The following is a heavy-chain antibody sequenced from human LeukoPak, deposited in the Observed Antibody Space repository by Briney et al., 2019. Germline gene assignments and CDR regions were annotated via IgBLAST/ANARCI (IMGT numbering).Heavy chain of an antibody. CDR1: GFTFSSYG. V-gene: IGHV3-33*01. D-gene: IGHD6-13*01. J-gene: IGHJ5*02. CDR2: IWYDGSNK. Sequence: AGGSLRLSCAASGFTFSSYGMHWVRQAPGKGLEWVAVIWYDGSNKYYADSVKGRFTISRDNSKNTLYLQMNSLRAEDTAVYYCAREGAAAGTVNWFDPWGQGTLVTVSS. CDR3: AREGAAAGTVNWFDP.